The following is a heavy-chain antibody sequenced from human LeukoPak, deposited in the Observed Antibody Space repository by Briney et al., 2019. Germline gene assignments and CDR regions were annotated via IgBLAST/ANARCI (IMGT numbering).Heavy chain of an antibody. J-gene: IGHJ5*02. CDR2: IYYSGST. V-gene: IGHV4-59*01. Sequence: SETLSLTCTVSGGSISSDYWSWIRQPPGKGLEWIGYIYYSGSTNYNPSLKSRVTISVDTSKNQFSLKLSSVTAADTAVYYCARANTYYYDSSGYFSGWFDPWGQGTLVTVSS. D-gene: IGHD3-22*01. CDR3: ARANTYYYDSSGYFSGWFDP. CDR1: GGSISSDY.